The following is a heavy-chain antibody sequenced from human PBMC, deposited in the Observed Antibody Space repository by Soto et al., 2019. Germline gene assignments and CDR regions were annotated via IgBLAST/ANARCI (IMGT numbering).Heavy chain of an antibody. CDR1: GDSISSSSYY. J-gene: IGHJ6*02. CDR2: IYSSGNT. CDR3: VPRGPNFYYYGVDV. Sequence: QLQLQESGPGLVKPSETLSLTCAVSGDSISSSSYYWGWIRQPPGKGLEWIGSIYSSGNTYYNPSLKSRVTISVETSRNQFSLKLTSVTAADTAVYYCVPRGPNFYYYGVDVWGQGTTVTVSS. D-gene: IGHD2-2*01. V-gene: IGHV4-39*01.